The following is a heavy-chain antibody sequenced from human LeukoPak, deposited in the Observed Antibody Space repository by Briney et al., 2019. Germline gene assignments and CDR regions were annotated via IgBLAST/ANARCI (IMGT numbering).Heavy chain of an antibody. CDR3: ARGHAYSSYGDSYYYYMDV. J-gene: IGHJ6*03. Sequence: SVTVSCMASGYTFTNYEINWLRQATGQELNWMGWVNPNSCNTGYAEKFKGRVTIKRDTSITTAYMELNSLRSEDSGVYSCARGHAYSSYGDSYYYYMDVWGKGTTVTVSS. V-gene: IGHV1-8*03. CDR2: VNPNSCNT. CDR1: GYTFTNYE. D-gene: IGHD4-11*01.